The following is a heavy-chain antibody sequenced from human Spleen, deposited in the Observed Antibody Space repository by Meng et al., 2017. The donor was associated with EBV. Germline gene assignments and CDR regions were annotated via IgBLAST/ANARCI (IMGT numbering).Heavy chain of an antibody. CDR1: GGSISSYY. CDR2: IYYSGNT. J-gene: IGHJ4*02. V-gene: IGHV4-59*01. CDR3: ASGWNYLAY. Sequence: QVHLQGSGPGLVKPSETLSLTCTVSGGSISSYYWSWIRQPPGEGLEWIGYIYYSGNTNYNPSLKSRVTISVDTSKNQFSLKLNSVTAADTAVYFCASGWNYLAYWGQGTLVTVSS. D-gene: IGHD6-19*01.